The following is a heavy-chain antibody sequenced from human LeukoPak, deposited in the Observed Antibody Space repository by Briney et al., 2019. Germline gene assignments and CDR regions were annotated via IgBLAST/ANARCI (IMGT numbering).Heavy chain of an antibody. CDR3: ARGADSSSWYNPALFDY. Sequence: NPSETLSLTCTVSGGSISSYYWSWIRQPPGKGLEWIGYIYYSGSTNYNPSLKSRVTISVDTSKNQFSLKLSSVTAADTAVYYCARGADSSSWYNPALFDYWGQGTLVTVSS. CDR1: GGSISSYY. CDR2: IYYSGST. D-gene: IGHD6-13*01. V-gene: IGHV4-59*01. J-gene: IGHJ4*02.